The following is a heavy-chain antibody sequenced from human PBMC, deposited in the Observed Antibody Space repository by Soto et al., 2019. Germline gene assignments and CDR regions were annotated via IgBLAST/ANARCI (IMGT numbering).Heavy chain of an antibody. CDR1: GFSLSTSGVG. D-gene: IGHD6-6*01. CDR2: IYWDDDK. V-gene: IGHV2-5*02. J-gene: IGHJ4*02. CDR3: AHRGPKYSSSSIVFS. Sequence: ESGPTLVNPTQTLTLTCTFSGFSLSTSGVGVGWIRQPPGKALEWLALIYWDDDKRYSPSLKSRLTITKDTSKNQVVLTMTNMDPVDTATYYCAHRGPKYSSSSIVFSWGQGTLVTVSS.